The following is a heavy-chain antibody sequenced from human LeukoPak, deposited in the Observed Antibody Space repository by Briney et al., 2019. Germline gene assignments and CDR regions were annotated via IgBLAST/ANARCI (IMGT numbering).Heavy chain of an antibody. CDR2: ICDSGRTI. V-gene: IGHV3-11*01. D-gene: IGHD3-22*01. J-gene: IGHJ4*02. Sequence: GGSPRLSCAVSGFTFSDYYMSWLRQAPGKGLEWVSYICDSGRTIYYADSVKGRFTISRDNAKNSVYLQMNKLRAEDTAVYYFARTVLGDYEHSGYYDKWGQGTLVTVSS. CDR1: GFTFSDYY. CDR3: ARTVLGDYEHSGYYDK.